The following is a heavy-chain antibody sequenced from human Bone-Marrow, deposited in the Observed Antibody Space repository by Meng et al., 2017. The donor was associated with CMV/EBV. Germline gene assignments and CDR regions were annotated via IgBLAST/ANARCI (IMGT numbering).Heavy chain of an antibody. V-gene: IGHV3-21*01. CDR1: GFTFSSYS. J-gene: IGHJ4*02. D-gene: IGHD2-2*01. CDR3: ARQPAANHLLVDV. CDR2: ISSSSSYI. Sequence: GESLKISCAASGFTFSSYSMNWVRQAPGKGLEWVSSISSSSSYIYYADSVKGRFTISRDNAKNSLYLQMNSLRAEDTAVYYCARQPAANHLLVDVWGQGTLVTVSS.